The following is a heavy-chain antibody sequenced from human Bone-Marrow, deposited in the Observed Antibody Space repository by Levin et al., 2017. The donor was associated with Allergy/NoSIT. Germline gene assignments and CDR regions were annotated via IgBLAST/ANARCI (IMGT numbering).Heavy chain of an antibody. D-gene: IGHD2-2*01. CDR1: GFTFGSYW. CDR2: ITSDGSNT. Sequence: GGSLRLSCAASGFTFGSYWMHWVRQAPGKGLVWVSHITSDGSNTNYADSVKGRFTISRDNAKNTLYLQMDSLRAEDTAVYYCARDRSYCISTSCYSGWFDPWGQGTLVTVSS. CDR3: ARDRSYCISTSCYSGWFDP. V-gene: IGHV3-74*01. J-gene: IGHJ5*02.